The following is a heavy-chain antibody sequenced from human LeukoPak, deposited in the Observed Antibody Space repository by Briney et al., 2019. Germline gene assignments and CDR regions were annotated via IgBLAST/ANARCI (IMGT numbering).Heavy chain of an antibody. V-gene: IGHV3-15*01. CDR3: TTALYY. CDR1: GFIFTDVW. CDR2: ITSKSDGGTI. J-gene: IGHJ4*02. Sequence: SGGSLRLSCAGAGFIFTDVWMSWVRQAPGKGLEWVGRITSKSDGGTIDYAARVKGRITVSRDDSRKPLSRELNTLKTEDTGVYYCTTALYYSGQGSLVTVSS.